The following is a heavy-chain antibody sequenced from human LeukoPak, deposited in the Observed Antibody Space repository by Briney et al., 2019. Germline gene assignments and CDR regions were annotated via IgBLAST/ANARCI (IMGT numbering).Heavy chain of an antibody. V-gene: IGHV1-8*03. D-gene: IGHD3-3*01. CDR3: ARGVLRFYYFDY. CDR1: GYTFTSYD. J-gene: IGHJ4*02. Sequence: GASVKVSCKASGYTFTSYDINWARQATGQGLEWMGWMNPNSGNTGYAQKFQGRVTITRNTSISTAYMELSSLRSEDAAVYYCARGVLRFYYFDYWGQGTLVTVSS. CDR2: MNPNSGNT.